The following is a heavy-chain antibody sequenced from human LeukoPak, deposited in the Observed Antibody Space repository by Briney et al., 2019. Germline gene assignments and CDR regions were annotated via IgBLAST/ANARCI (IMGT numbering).Heavy chain of an antibody. J-gene: IGHJ4*02. CDR3: ASDHLSIEATGTRY. D-gene: IGHD6-13*01. CDR2: ISTYNGDT. CDR1: GYTFPNYG. Sequence: ASVKVSCKASGYTFPNYGISWVRQAPGQGLEWMGWISTYNGDTNYAQKLQGRVTMTTDTSTNTAYMELRSLRSDDTAVYYCASDHLSIEATGTRYWGQGTLVTVSS. V-gene: IGHV1-18*01.